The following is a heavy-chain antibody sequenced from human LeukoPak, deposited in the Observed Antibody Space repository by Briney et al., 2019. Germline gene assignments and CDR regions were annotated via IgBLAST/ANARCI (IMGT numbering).Heavy chain of an antibody. CDR3: ARGTTVTTTTDY. Sequence: PSETLSLTCAVYGGSFSGYYWGWIRQPPGKGLEWIGSIYHSGSTYFNPSLKSRVTISVDTSKNQFSLKLSSVTAADTAVYYCARGTTVTTTTDYWGQGTLVTVSS. V-gene: IGHV4-38-2*01. CDR2: IYHSGST. D-gene: IGHD4-17*01. J-gene: IGHJ4*02. CDR1: GGSFSGYY.